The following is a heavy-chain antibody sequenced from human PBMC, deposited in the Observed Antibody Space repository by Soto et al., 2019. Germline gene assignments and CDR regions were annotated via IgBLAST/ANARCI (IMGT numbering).Heavy chain of an antibody. D-gene: IGHD3-3*01. CDR2: ISAYNGDT. CDR3: ATDRYNLYKNADDYAMEC. CDR1: GYSFSTYG. Sequence: SVQVSCKAFGYSFSTYGITWVRQAPGQGLEWMGWISAYNGDTNYAQILQGRVTMTTDTSTSTAYMELRSLRSDDTAVYYCATDRYNLYKNADDYAMECRGQ. J-gene: IGHJ3*01. V-gene: IGHV1-18*01.